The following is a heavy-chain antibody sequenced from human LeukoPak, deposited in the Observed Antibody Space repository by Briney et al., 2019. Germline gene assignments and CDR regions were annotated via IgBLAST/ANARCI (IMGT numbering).Heavy chain of an antibody. J-gene: IGHJ4*02. CDR2: ISWNSGSI. Sequence: GGSLRLSCAASGFAFDDYAMHWVRQAPGKGLEWVSGISWNSGSIGYADSVKGRFTISRDNAKSSLYLQMNSLRAEDTALYYCAKDRYYYDSSGQFDYWGQGTLVTVSS. V-gene: IGHV3-9*01. CDR3: AKDRYYYDSSGQFDY. CDR1: GFAFDDYA. D-gene: IGHD3-22*01.